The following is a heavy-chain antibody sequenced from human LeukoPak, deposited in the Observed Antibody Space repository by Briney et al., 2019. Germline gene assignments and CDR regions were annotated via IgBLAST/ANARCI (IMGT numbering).Heavy chain of an antibody. Sequence: PSETLSLTCTVSGGSISSGGYYWSWIRQHPGKGLEWIGYIYYSGSTYYNPSLKCRVTISVDTSKNQFSLKLSSVTAADTAVYYCARLGYSYGYVDYWGQGTLVTVSS. J-gene: IGHJ4*02. D-gene: IGHD5-18*01. CDR1: GGSISSGGYY. CDR2: IYYSGST. V-gene: IGHV4-31*03. CDR3: ARLGYSYGYVDY.